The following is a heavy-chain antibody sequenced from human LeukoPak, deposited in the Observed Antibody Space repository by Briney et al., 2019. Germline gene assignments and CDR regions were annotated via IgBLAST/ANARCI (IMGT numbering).Heavy chain of an antibody. J-gene: IGHJ5*02. V-gene: IGHV3-23*01. Sequence: GGSLRLSCVVSGFTFSSHAMTWVRQAPGKGLEWVSTITGSGYGAFYADSVKGRFTISRDNSKNTFYLQMDSLRAEDTAVYYCAKETDIVGATSDFDPWGQGILVTVSS. D-gene: IGHD1-26*01. CDR3: AKETDIVGATSDFDP. CDR1: GFTFSSHA. CDR2: ITGSGYGA.